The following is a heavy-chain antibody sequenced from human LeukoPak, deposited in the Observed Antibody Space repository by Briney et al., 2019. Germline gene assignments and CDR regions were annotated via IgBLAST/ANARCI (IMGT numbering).Heavy chain of an antibody. V-gene: IGHV1-18*01. CDR3: ARDGAPYDYVWGSYRYPDYFDY. CDR2: ISAYNGNT. D-gene: IGHD3-16*02. Sequence: ASVKVSCKASGYTFTSYGISWVRQAPGQGLEWMGWISAYNGNTNYAQKLQGRVTVTTDTSTSTAYMELRSLRSDDTAVYYCARDGAPYDYVWGSYRYPDYFDYWGQGTLVTVSS. CDR1: GYTFTSYG. J-gene: IGHJ4*02.